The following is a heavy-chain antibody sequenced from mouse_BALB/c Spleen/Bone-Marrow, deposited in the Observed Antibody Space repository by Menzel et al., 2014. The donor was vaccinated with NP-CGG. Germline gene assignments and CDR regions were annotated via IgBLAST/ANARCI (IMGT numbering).Heavy chain of an antibody. D-gene: IGHD1-1*01. CDR3: ARGITTGYFDY. CDR1: GYAFTNYL. J-gene: IGHJ2*01. CDR2: INPGSGGT. V-gene: IGHV1-54*01. Sequence: QVHVKQSGAELVRPGTSMKVSCKASGYAFTNYLIEWVKQRPGQGLEWIGVINPGSGGTNYNEKFKGKATLTADKSSSTAYMQLSSLTSDDSAVYFCARGITTGYFDYWGQGTTLTVSS.